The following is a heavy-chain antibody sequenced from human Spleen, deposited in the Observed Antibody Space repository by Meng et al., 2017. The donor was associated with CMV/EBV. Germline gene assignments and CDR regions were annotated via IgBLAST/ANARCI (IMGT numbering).Heavy chain of an antibody. CDR3: ARGRLGYCSGGSCYS. J-gene: IGHJ4*02. Sequence: ASVKVSCTASGYTFTSYDINWVRQATVQGLEWMGWINPNSGNTGYAQKFQGRVTMTRNTSISTAYLELRSLRSDDTAVYHCARGRLGYCSGGSCYSGGQGTLVTVSS. CDR2: INPNSGNT. D-gene: IGHD2-15*01. V-gene: IGHV1-8*01. CDR1: GYTFTSYD.